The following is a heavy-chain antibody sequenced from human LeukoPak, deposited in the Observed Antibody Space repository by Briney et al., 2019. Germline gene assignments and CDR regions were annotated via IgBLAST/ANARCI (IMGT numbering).Heavy chain of an antibody. V-gene: IGHV4-4*02. D-gene: IGHD3-10*01. CDR3: ARVGKPYYYYMDV. CDR1: GGSISSSNW. J-gene: IGHJ6*03. CDR2: IDTSGST. Sequence: SETLSLTCAVSGGSISSSNWWSWVRQPPGKGLEWIGRIDTSGSTNYNPSLKSRVTMSIDTSKDRFSLNLSSVTAADTAVYYCARVGKPYYYYMDVWGKGTTVTISS.